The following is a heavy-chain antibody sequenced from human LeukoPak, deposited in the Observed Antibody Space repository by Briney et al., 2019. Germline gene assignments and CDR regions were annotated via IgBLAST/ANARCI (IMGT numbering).Heavy chain of an antibody. CDR3: ASIAVAGAIDY. D-gene: IGHD6-19*01. CDR1: GFTFSSYA. Sequence: TGGSLRLSCVASGFTFSSYAMHWVCQAPGKGLEWVAVISYDGSNKYYADSVKGRFTISRDNSKNTLYLQMNSLRAEDTAVYYCASIAVAGAIDYWGQGTLVTVSS. CDR2: ISYDGSNK. V-gene: IGHV3-30-3*01. J-gene: IGHJ4*02.